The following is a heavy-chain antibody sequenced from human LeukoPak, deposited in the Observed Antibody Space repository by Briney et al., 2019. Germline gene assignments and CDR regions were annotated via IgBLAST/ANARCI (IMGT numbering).Heavy chain of an antibody. Sequence: SVKVSCKASGGTFSSYAISWVRQAPGQGLEWMGGIIPIFGTANYAQKFQGRVTITADESTSTAYMELSSLRSEDTAVYYCAKEVAFSYYDSSGYWSPQPFDYWGQGTLVTVSS. V-gene: IGHV1-69*01. CDR2: IIPIFGTA. CDR3: AKEVAFSYYDSSGYWSPQPFDY. CDR1: GGTFSSYA. D-gene: IGHD3-22*01. J-gene: IGHJ4*02.